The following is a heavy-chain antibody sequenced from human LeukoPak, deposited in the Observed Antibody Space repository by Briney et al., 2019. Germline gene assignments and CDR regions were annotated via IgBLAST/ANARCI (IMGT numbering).Heavy chain of an antibody. J-gene: IGHJ3*02. Sequence: PGGSLRLSCAASGFTFSSYAMSWVRQAPGKGLEWVSAISGSGGSTYYADSVKGRLTISRDNSKNTLYLQMNSLRAEDTAVYYCAKDAGGYYDSSGYFLGAFDIWGQGTMVTVSS. CDR3: AKDAGGYYDSSGYFLGAFDI. CDR2: ISGSGGST. D-gene: IGHD3-22*01. CDR1: GFTFSSYA. V-gene: IGHV3-23*01.